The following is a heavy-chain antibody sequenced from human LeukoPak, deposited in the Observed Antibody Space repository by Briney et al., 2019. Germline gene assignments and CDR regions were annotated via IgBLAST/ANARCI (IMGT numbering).Heavy chain of an antibody. V-gene: IGHV4-59*01. CDR3: ARVFSSSSADY. CDR2: IYYSGST. J-gene: IGHJ4*02. D-gene: IGHD6-6*01. CDR1: GGSISSYY. Sequence: SETLSLTCTASGGSISSYYWSWIRQPPGKGLEWIGYIYYSGSTNYNPSLKSRVTISVDTSKNQFSLKLCSVTAADTAVYYCARVFSSSSADYWGQGTLVTVSS.